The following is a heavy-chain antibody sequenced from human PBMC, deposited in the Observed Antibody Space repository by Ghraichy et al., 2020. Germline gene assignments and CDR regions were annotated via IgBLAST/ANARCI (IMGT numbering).Heavy chain of an antibody. V-gene: IGHV4-59*01. J-gene: IGHJ4*02. CDR2: IYYSGST. CDR1: GGSISSYY. D-gene: IGHD3/OR15-3a*01. Sequence: SQTLSLTCTVSGGSISSYYWSWIRQPPGKGLEWIGYIYYSGSTNYNPSLKSRVTISVDTSKNQFSLKLSSVTAADTAVYYCARGPIFGLDYWGQGTLVTVSS. CDR3: ARGPIFGLDY.